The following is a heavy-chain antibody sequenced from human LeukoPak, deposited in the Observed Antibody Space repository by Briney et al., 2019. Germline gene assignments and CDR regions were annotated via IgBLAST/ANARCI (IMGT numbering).Heavy chain of an antibody. J-gene: IGHJ5*02. Sequence: ASVKVSCKASGYTFTSYDIKWVRQATGQGLEWMGWMNPNSGNTGYAQKFQGRVTMTRNTSISTAYMELSSLRSEDTAVYYCARGGRITIFGMVENWFDPWGQGTLVTVSS. V-gene: IGHV1-8*01. CDR3: ARGGRITIFGMVENWFDP. CDR1: GYTFTSYD. D-gene: IGHD3-3*01. CDR2: MNPNSGNT.